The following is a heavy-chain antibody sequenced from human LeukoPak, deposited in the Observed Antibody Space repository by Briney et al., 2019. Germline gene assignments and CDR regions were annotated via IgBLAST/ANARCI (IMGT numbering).Heavy chain of an antibody. CDR2: IYHSGDT. CDR3: ARAENGFNIKVPVY. CDR1: GGSISSSPW. D-gene: IGHD5-24*01. V-gene: IGHV4-4*02. Sequence: SETLSLTCAVSGGSISSSPWWSWFRQPPGKGLEWIGEIYHSGDTNYNPSLKSRVTISVDKSKTQFSLKLRSVTAADTAVYYCARAENGFNIKVPVYWGQGTLVTVSS. J-gene: IGHJ4*02.